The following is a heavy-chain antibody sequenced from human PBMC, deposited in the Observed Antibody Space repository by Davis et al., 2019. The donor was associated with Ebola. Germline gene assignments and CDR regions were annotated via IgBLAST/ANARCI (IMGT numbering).Heavy chain of an antibody. CDR2: INHSGSI. V-gene: IGHV4-34*01. CDR1: GGSFSGYY. CDR3: AREVFGGAYRDY. J-gene: IGHJ4*02. Sequence: PSETLSLTCAVYGGSFSGYYWSWIRQPPGKGLEWIGEINHSGSINYNPSLKSRVTISADRSKNQFSLKLSSVTAADTAVYYCAREVFGGAYRDYWGRGTLVTVSS. D-gene: IGHD2-15*01.